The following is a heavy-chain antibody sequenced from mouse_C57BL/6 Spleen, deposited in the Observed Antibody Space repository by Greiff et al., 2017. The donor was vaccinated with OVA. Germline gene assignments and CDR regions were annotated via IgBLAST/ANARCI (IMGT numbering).Heavy chain of an antibody. Sequence: QVHVKQSGAELVRPGASVTLSCKASGYTFTDYEMHWVKQTPVHGLEWIGAIDPETGGTAYNQKFKGKAILTADKSSSTAYMELRSLTSEDSAVYYCTMGGYYRYFDVWGTGTTVTVSS. CDR1: GYTFTDYE. CDR3: TMGGYYRYFDV. J-gene: IGHJ1*03. CDR2: IDPETGGT. D-gene: IGHD1-1*02. V-gene: IGHV1-15*01.